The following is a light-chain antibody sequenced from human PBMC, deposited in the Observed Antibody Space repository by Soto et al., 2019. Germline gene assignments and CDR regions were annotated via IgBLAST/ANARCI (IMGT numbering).Light chain of an antibody. CDR2: EVS. Sequence: QSALTQPPSASGSPGQSVTISCTGTSRDVGGYNYVSWYQQHPGKAPKLMIYEVSKRPSGVPDRFSGSKSGNTASLTVSGLQAEDEADYYCSSAGVNDLGVFGGGTKLTVL. CDR1: SRDVGGYNY. V-gene: IGLV2-8*01. CDR3: SSAGVNDLGV. J-gene: IGLJ2*01.